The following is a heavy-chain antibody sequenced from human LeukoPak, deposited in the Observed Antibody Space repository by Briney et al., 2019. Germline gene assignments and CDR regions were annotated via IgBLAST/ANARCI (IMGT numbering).Heavy chain of an antibody. J-gene: IGHJ4*02. Sequence: PSDTLSLTCTVSGYSISRGYYWGWLRPPPGKGLEWIDSIYRSESTYYNPPVKSRVTIPVDTSKNQFSLMLSSVTAADTAVYYCARGHYDFWSGYFYYFDYWGQGTLVTISS. CDR1: GYSISRGYY. CDR2: IYRSEST. V-gene: IGHV4-38-2*02. CDR3: ARGHYDFWSGYFYYFDY. D-gene: IGHD3-3*01.